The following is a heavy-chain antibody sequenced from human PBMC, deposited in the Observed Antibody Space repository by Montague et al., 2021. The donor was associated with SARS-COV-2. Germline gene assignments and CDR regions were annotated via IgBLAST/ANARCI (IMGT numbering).Heavy chain of an antibody. V-gene: IGHV4-34*01. D-gene: IGHD5-12*01. Sequence: SETLSLTCAVYGESVSGYYWSWIRQPPGKGLEWIREINHSGSTDYNPSLKSRVTISVHTSRNQFSLDLSSVTAADTAVYYCARCSLDDGYSGYEVCYSDYWGQGTLVTVSS. CDR1: GESVSGYY. J-gene: IGHJ4*02. CDR2: INHSGST. CDR3: ARCSLDDGYSGYEVCYSDY.